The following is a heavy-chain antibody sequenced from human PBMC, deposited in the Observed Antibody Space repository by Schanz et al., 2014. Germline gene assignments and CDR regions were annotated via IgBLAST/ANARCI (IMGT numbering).Heavy chain of an antibody. V-gene: IGHV3-30-3*01. Sequence: VQLLESGGGLVQPGGSLRLSCAASGFTFSSYAMHWVRQAPGKGLEWVAVISYDGRNKYYADSVKGRFSISRDNAKNSLFLQMNRLRAEDTALYYCAIIGVMVAVAGTRADYWGQGTLVTVSS. CDR2: ISYDGRNK. J-gene: IGHJ4*02. CDR3: AIIGVMVAVAGTRADY. D-gene: IGHD6-19*01. CDR1: GFTFSSYA.